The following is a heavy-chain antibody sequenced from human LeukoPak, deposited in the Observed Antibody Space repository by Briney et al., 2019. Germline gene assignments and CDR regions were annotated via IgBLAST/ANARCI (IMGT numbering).Heavy chain of an antibody. CDR2: INPQSGAT. CDR1: GYTFTGVY. CDR3: ARGGDDSGLYFAY. Sequence: ASVKVSCKASGYTFTGVYIHWVRQARGQGLEWMAWINPQSGATNYAQKFRGRVTMTRDMSINTAYMEVTSLRFDYTAVYYCARGGDDSGLYFAYWGQGTLVTVSS. V-gene: IGHV1-2*02. J-gene: IGHJ4*02. D-gene: IGHD3-22*01.